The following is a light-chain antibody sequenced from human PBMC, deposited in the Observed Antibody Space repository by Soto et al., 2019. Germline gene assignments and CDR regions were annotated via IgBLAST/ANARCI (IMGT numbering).Light chain of an antibody. J-gene: IGKJ4*02. Sequence: EIVMTQSPATLSVSLGERVTLSCRASQRVFSILAWYQQKPGQDPRLLIYGAATRPFGIPARFIGSGSGTEFPLTSSRMPSEDFAFYYCQQYHSWPAFGRGTRVEIK. CDR2: GAA. V-gene: IGKV3-15*01. CDR1: QRVFSI. CDR3: QQYHSWPA.